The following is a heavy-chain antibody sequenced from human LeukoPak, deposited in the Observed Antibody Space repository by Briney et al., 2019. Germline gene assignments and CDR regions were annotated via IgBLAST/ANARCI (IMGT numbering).Heavy chain of an antibody. Sequence: GGSLRLSCAASGFTFTSFDVQGVRQAPGKGLEWVASIRYDGSNKYYADSVKGRFTISRDNSKNTLYLQMNSLRAEDTAVYYCAKDFGYCSGGSCYSADYWGQGTLVSVSS. D-gene: IGHD2-15*01. V-gene: IGHV3-30*02. CDR1: GFTFTSFD. CDR2: IRYDGSNK. CDR3: AKDFGYCSGGSCYSADY. J-gene: IGHJ4*02.